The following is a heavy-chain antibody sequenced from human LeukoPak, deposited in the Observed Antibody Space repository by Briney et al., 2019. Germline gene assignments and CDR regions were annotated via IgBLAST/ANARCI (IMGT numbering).Heavy chain of an antibody. V-gene: IGHV3-53*01. CDR3: ARLVGITYFDY. D-gene: IGHD2-15*01. CDR2: IYSGDST. Sequence: AGGSLRLSCAASGFTVSSNYMSWVRQAPGKGLEWVSVIYSGDSTYHADSVKGRFTISRDNPKNTLFLQMNTLSAEDTAVYYCARLVGITYFDYWGQGTLVTVSS. CDR1: GFTVSSNY. J-gene: IGHJ4*02.